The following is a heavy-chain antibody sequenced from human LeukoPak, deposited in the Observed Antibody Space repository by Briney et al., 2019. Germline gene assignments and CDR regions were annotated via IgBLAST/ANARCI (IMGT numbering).Heavy chain of an antibody. D-gene: IGHD2-15*01. CDR2: INPRDANT. CDR3: SRELSGGYFDF. Sequence: ASVKVSCKASGYNFISYHMHWVQQAPGQGLEWMGMINPRDANTYYAQKFQGRVTMTRDTATSTVYMELSSLRSEDTAMYYCSRELSGGYFDFWGQGSLVTVSS. V-gene: IGHV1-46*01. J-gene: IGHJ4*02. CDR1: GYNFISYH.